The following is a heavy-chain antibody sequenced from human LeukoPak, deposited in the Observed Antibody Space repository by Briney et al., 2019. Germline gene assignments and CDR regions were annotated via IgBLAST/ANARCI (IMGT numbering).Heavy chain of an antibody. CDR2: ISATGGTI. V-gene: IGHV3-48*03. J-gene: IGHJ4*02. CDR3: ARQGLRFFDWLLQATYYFDY. D-gene: IGHD3-9*01. Sequence: GGSLRLSCAASGFTFSSNGMNWVRQAPGKGLEWVSYISATGGTIYYADSVKGRFTISRDNAKNSLYLQMNSLRAEDTAVYYCARQGLRFFDWLLQATYYFDYWGQGTPVTVSS. CDR1: GFTFSSNG.